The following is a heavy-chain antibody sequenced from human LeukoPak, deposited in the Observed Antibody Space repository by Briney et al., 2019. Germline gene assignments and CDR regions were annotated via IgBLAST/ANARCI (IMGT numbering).Heavy chain of an antibody. V-gene: IGHV4-34*01. J-gene: IGHJ6*03. Sequence: SETLSLTCAVYGGSFSGYYWSWIRQPPGKGLEWIGEINHSGSTNYNPSLKSRVTISVDTSKNQFSLKLSPVTAADTAVYYCARGRFWSGYYPQNYYYYYMDVWGKGTTVTVSS. CDR3: ARGRFWSGYYPQNYYYYYMDV. CDR2: INHSGST. D-gene: IGHD3-3*01. CDR1: GGSFSGYY.